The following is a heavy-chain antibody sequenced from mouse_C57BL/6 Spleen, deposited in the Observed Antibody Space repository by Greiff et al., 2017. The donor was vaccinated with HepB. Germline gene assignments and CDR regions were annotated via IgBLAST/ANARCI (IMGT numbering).Heavy chain of an antibody. CDR2: IDPSDSYT. Sequence: VQLQQSGAELVRPGTSVKLSCKASGYTFTSYWMHGVKQRPGQGLEWIGVIDPSDSYTNYNQKFKGKATLTVDTSSSTAYMQLSSLTSEDSAVYYCARGDDGYSFAYWGQGTLVTVSA. CDR3: ARGDDGYSFAY. J-gene: IGHJ3*01. V-gene: IGHV1-59*01. D-gene: IGHD2-3*01. CDR1: GYTFTSYW.